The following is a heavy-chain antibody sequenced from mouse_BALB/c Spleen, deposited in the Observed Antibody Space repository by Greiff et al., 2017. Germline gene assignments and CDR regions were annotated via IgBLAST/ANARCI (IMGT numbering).Heavy chain of an antibody. Sequence: DVKLVESGPSLVKPSQTLSLTCSVTGDSITSGYWNWIRKFPGNKLEYMGYISYSGSTYYNPSLKSRISITRDTSKNQYYLQLNSVTTEDTATYYCASPYYGTPGAMDYWGQGTSVTVSS. J-gene: IGHJ4*01. V-gene: IGHV3-8*02. CDR2: ISYSGST. CDR3: ASPYYGTPGAMDY. CDR1: GDSITSGY. D-gene: IGHD2-10*01.